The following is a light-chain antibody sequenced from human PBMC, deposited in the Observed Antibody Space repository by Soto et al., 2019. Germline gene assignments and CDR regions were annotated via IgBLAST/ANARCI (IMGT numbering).Light chain of an antibody. CDR2: KAS. CDR3: QQSYSTPIT. V-gene: IGKV1-5*03. J-gene: IGKJ5*01. CDR1: QSIGDF. Sequence: DIQMTQSPSTLSASVEDRVTITCRASQSIGDFLAWYQQKPGEAPKVLIYKASYLESGVPSRFSGSGSGTDFTLTISSLQPEDFATYYCQQSYSTPITFGQGTRLEIK.